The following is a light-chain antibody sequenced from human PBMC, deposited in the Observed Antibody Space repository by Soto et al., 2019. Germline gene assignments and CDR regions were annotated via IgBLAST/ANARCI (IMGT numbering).Light chain of an antibody. CDR2: DAS. CDR1: QSIGSW. J-gene: IGKJ1*01. Sequence: DIQMTQSPSTLSASVVDRVTITCRASQSIGSWLAWYQQKPGKAPRLLIYDASSLESGVPSRFSGSGSGTGFTLTISSLQPDDFATYYCQQYNSYSPTFGQGTKVDIK. V-gene: IGKV1-5*01. CDR3: QQYNSYSPT.